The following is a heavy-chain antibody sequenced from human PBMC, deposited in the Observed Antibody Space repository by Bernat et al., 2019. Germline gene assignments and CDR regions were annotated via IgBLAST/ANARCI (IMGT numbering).Heavy chain of an antibody. V-gene: IGHV3-15*01. CDR1: GFTFSNAW. J-gene: IGHJ4*02. CDR3: TTDGGVGEQLVLDY. Sequence: EVQLVESGGGLVKPGGSLRLSCAASGFTFSNAWMSWVRQAPGKGLEWVGRIKSKTDGGTTDYAAPVKGRFTISRDDSKNTLYLQMNSPKTEDTAVYYCTTDGGVGEQLVLDYWGQGTLVTVSS. D-gene: IGHD6-6*01. CDR2: IKSKTDGGTT.